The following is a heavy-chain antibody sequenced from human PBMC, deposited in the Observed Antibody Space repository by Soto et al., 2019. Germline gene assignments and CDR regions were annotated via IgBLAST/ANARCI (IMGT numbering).Heavy chain of an antibody. J-gene: IGHJ5*02. Sequence: QLQLQESGPGLVKPSETLSLTCTVSGGSISSSSYYWGWIRQPPGKGLEWIGSIYYSGSTYYNPSLKSRVTISVDPSKNRFSLKLGSVTGADTAVYYWAGLRGSGPRGRKWFDPWGQGTLVTVSS. CDR1: GGSISSSSYY. D-gene: IGHD3-10*01. CDR2: IYYSGST. V-gene: IGHV4-39*01. CDR3: AGLRGSGPRGRKWFDP.